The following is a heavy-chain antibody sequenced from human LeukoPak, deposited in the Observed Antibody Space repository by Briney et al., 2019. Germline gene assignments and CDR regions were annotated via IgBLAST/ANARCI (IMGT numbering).Heavy chain of an antibody. V-gene: IGHV4-39*01. CDR1: GASISGGTYY. CDR2: IYYTGST. Sequence: SETLSLTCSVSGASISGGTYYWGWIRQPPGNGLEWIGSIYYTGSTYDNPSLKSRVTISVDTSKNQFSLKLSSVTAADTAVYYCARRGGSGRAFDSWGQGTLVTVSS. CDR3: ARRGGSGRAFDS. D-gene: IGHD1-26*01. J-gene: IGHJ4*02.